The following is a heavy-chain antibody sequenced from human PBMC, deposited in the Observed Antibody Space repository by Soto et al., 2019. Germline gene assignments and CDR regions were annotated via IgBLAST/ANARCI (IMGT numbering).Heavy chain of an antibody. V-gene: IGHV1-2*04. CDR2: INPNSGGT. Sequence: ASVKVSCKASGDTFTGYYMHWVRQAPGQGLEWMGWINPNSGGTNYAQKFQGWVTMTRDTSISTAYMELSRLRSDDTAVYYCARAPHCSGGSCYPANWFDPWGQGTLVTLSS. J-gene: IGHJ5*02. CDR1: GDTFTGYY. CDR3: ARAPHCSGGSCYPANWFDP. D-gene: IGHD2-15*01.